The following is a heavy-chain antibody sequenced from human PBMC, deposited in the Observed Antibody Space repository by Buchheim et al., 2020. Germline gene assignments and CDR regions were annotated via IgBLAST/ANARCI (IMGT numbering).Heavy chain of an antibody. V-gene: IGHV3-74*01. CDR2: ISGDGSST. D-gene: IGHD6-6*01. CDR3: VKGIASRGGAMDV. CDR1: GFTFSSYW. J-gene: IGHJ6*03. Sequence: EVQLVESGGGLVQPGGSLRLSCAASGFTFSSYWMHWVRQVPGRGLVWVSRISGDGSSTSYADSVKGRFTISRDNAKSTLYLQMNSLGAEDAALYYCVKGIASRGGAMDVWGKGTT.